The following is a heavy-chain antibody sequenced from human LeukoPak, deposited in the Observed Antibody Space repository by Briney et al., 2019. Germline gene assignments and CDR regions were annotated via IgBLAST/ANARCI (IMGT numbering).Heavy chain of an antibody. CDR3: ARLDSAASNDY. CDR1: GDSLSSSSYS. Sequence: SETLSLTCSVSGDSLSSSSYSWGWIRQPPGKGLEWIGHSYRSGRTYYNPSLKSRVTISVDTSKNQFSLKLNSVTAADTAVYYCARLDSAASNDYWGQGTRVTVSS. CDR2: SYRSGRT. D-gene: IGHD2-2*01. J-gene: IGHJ4*02. V-gene: IGHV4-39*01.